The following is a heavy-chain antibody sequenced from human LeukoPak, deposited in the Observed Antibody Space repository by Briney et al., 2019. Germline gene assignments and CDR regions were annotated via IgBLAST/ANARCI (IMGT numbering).Heavy chain of an antibody. D-gene: IGHD2-15*01. J-gene: IGHJ5*02. Sequence: ASVKVSCKVSGYTLTELSMHWVRQAPGKGLEWMGGFDPEDGETIYAQKFQGRVTMTEDTSTDTAYMELSSLRSEDTAVYYCATVRVLQPKYCSGGSCYLPKYNWFDPWGQGTWSPSPQ. CDR3: ATVRVLQPKYCSGGSCYLPKYNWFDP. CDR2: FDPEDGET. CDR1: GYTLTELS. V-gene: IGHV1-24*01.